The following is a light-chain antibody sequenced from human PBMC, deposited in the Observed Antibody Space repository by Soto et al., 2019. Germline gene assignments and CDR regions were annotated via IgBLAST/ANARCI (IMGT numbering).Light chain of an antibody. CDR3: SSLAADYNSHDV. CDR1: SSDVGRYNF. J-gene: IGLJ1*01. V-gene: IGLV2-8*01. Sequence: QSALTQPPSASGSPGQSVTISCTGTSSDVGRYNFVSWYQQHPGKAPKLMIFEVTKRPSGVPDRFSGSKSGNTASLTVSGLQAEDEADYYCSSLAADYNSHDVFGTGTKVTVL. CDR2: EVT.